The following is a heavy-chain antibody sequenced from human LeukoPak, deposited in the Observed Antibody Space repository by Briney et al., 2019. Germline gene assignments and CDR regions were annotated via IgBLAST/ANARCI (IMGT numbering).Heavy chain of an antibody. D-gene: IGHD3-22*01. Sequence: NPSETLSLTCIVSGGSISGSSYYWGWLRQPPGKGLEWIGSIYYSGSTYYNPSLKSRVTISVDTSKNQFSLKLSSVTAADTAVYYCARLRYDSSGYFDYWGQGTLVTVSS. J-gene: IGHJ4*02. CDR3: ARLRYDSSGYFDY. V-gene: IGHV4-39*01. CDR1: GGSISGSSYY. CDR2: IYYSGST.